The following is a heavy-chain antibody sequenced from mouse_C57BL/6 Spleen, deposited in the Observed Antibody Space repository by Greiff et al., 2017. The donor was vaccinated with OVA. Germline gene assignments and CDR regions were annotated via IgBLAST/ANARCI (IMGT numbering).Heavy chain of an antibody. CDR2: INYDGSST. Sequence: EVKLMESEGGLVQPGSSMKLSCTASGFTFSDYYMAWVRQVPEKGLEWVANINYDGSSTYYLDSLKSRFIISRDNAKNILYLQMSSLKSEDTATYYCARDWDGYAMDYWGQGTSVTVSS. V-gene: IGHV5-16*01. CDR1: GFTFSDYY. D-gene: IGHD4-1*01. CDR3: ARDWDGYAMDY. J-gene: IGHJ4*01.